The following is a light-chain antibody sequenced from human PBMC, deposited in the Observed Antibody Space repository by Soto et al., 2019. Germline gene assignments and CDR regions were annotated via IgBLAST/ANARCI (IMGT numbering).Light chain of an antibody. CDR1: SSDVGGYGF. Sequence: QSALTQPRSVSGSPGQSVTISCTGTSSDVGGYGFVSWYQQHPGKAPKLMIYDVTKRPSGVPDRFSGSKSGNSASLTISGLQAEDEADYYCCSYAGSYILEVFGGGTKLTVL. CDR2: DVT. J-gene: IGLJ3*02. V-gene: IGLV2-11*01. CDR3: CSYAGSYILEV.